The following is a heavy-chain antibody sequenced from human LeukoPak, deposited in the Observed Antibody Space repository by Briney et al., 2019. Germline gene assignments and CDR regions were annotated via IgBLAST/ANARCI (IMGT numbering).Heavy chain of an antibody. CDR1: GFTFSSYG. CDR3: AKTGTGYYNGNWFDP. CDR2: KRYDGINE. V-gene: IGHV3-30*02. D-gene: IGHD3-9*01. J-gene: IGHJ5*02. Sequence: PGGSLRLSCAASGFTFSSYGMHWVRQAPGKGLEWVAFKRYDGINEYYADSVKGRFTISRDNSKNTLYLQMNSLRAEDTAVYYCAKTGTGYYNGNWFDPWGQGTLVTVSS.